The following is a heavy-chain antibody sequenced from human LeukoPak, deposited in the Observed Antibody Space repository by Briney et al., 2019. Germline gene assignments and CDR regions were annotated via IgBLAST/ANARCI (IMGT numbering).Heavy chain of an antibody. V-gene: IGHV1-46*01. Sequence: ASVKLSCTASGYTFTSYYIDWVRQAPGQGLEWMAKIHPSDGSTKFAQRSQGRVTLTRDTSTSTVYMEVSSLTSEDTAIYYCTTLKGPFDNWGQGTLVTVSS. CDR1: GYTFTSYY. CDR3: TTLKGPFDN. J-gene: IGHJ4*02. CDR2: IHPSDGST.